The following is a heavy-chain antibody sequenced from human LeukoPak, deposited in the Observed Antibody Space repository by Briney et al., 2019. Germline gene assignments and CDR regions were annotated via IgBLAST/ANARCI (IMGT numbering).Heavy chain of an antibody. CDR3: ARDPKLYYYYYGMDV. J-gene: IGHJ6*02. V-gene: IGHV3-23*01. Sequence: GGSLRLSCSASGFTYTDYSMSWVRQVPGKGLEWVSGLGRTGEYKYYADSVKGRFTISRDNSKDMVSLQMNSLRAEDTAVYYCARDPKLYYYYYGMDVWGQGTTVTVSS. CDR1: GFTYTDYS. CDR2: LGRTGEYK. D-gene: IGHD5-24*01.